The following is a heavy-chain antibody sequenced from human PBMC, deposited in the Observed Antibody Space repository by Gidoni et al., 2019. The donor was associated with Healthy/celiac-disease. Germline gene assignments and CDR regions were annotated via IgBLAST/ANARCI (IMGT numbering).Heavy chain of an antibody. D-gene: IGHD3-22*01. V-gene: IGHV3-33*01. CDR3: AGTDYYDSSGYLRY. CDR2: IWYDGSNK. J-gene: IGHJ4*02. Sequence: QVQLLESGGGVVQPGRSLRLSCAASGFTFSSYGMHWVRQAPGKGLEWVAVIWYDGSNKYYADSVKGRFTISRDNSKNTLYLQMNSLRAEDTAVYYCAGTDYYDSSGYLRYWGQGTLVTVSS. CDR1: GFTFSSYG.